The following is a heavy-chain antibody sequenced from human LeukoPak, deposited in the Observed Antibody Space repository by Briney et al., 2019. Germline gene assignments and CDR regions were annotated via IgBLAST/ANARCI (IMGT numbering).Heavy chain of an antibody. J-gene: IGHJ4*02. CDR3: ARGVAAALYYFDY. CDR1: GFTFSSYS. V-gene: IGHV3-21*01. D-gene: IGHD6-13*01. CDR2: ISSSSSYI. Sequence: GRSLRLSCAASGFTFSSYSMDWVRQAPGKGLEWVSSISSSSSYIYYADSVKGRFTISRDNAKNSLYLQMNSLRAEDTAVYYCARGVAAALYYFDYWGQGTLVTVSS.